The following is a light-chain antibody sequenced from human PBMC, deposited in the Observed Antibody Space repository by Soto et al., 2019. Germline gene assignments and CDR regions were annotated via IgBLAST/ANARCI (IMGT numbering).Light chain of an antibody. Sequence: QSVLTQPPSVSGAPGQSVTISCTGTSSNIGAGYDIHWYQQPPGTAPKLVIYNNHNRPSGVPDRFSGSKSGTSGSLAITGLQAEDEDDYFGQSYDCTLTGVIFGGGTKVTVL. CDR1: SSNIGAGYD. V-gene: IGLV1-40*01. CDR3: QSYDCTLTGVI. J-gene: IGLJ2*01. CDR2: NNH.